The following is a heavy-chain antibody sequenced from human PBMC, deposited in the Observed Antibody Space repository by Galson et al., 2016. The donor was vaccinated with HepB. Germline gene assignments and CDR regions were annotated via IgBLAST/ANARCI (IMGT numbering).Heavy chain of an antibody. CDR2: INTSGGTT. D-gene: IGHD2/OR15-2a*01. V-gene: IGHV1-46*01. CDR3: ARDPLLSRPPPVLYVDYYYGMDV. Sequence: SVKVSCKASGYTFTTYYMHWVRQAPGHGLEWMGIINTSGGTTNYAQTFQGRVTMTRDKSTNTVYMELSSLRSEDTAVYYCARDPLLSRPPPVLYVDYYYGMDVWGQGTTVTVSS. J-gene: IGHJ6*02. CDR1: GYTFTTYY.